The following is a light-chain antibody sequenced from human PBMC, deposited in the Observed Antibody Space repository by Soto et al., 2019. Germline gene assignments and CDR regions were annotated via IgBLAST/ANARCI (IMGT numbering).Light chain of an antibody. V-gene: IGLV2-23*02. J-gene: IGLJ1*01. CDR1: SSDVGSYNF. CDR3: CADAGRSTYV. Sequence: QSALTQPASVSGSPGQSITISCTRTSSDVGSYNFVSWYQQHPGEVPKVMIYEVSKRPSGVSDRFSGSKSGNTASLTISGLQVEDEADYYCCADAGRSTYVFGTGTKVTVL. CDR2: EVS.